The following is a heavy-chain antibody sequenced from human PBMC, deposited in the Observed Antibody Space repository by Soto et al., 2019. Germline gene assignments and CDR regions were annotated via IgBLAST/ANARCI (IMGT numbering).Heavy chain of an antibody. CDR3: ARWDYGYYARFDY. Sequence: QVQLVQSGAEVKKSGASVKVSCKASGYTFTSHDINWVRQATGQGLEWMGWMNPTSGNTGYAQKFQGRVTMTRKTSISTAYMELSSLRSEDTAVYYCARWDYGYYARFDYWGQGTLVTVSS. J-gene: IGHJ4*02. CDR1: GYTFTSHD. V-gene: IGHV1-8*01. D-gene: IGHD4-17*01. CDR2: MNPTSGNT.